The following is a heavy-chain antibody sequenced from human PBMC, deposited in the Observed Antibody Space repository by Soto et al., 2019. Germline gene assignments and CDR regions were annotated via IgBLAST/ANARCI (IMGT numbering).Heavy chain of an antibody. CDR2: ISAYNGNT. Sequence: ASVKVSCKASGYTFTSYGISWVRQAPGQGLEWMGWISAYNGNTSYAQKLQGRVTMTTDTSTSTAYMEPRSLRSDDTAVYYCARARIGFLEPPPDYGMDVWGQGTTVTVSS. J-gene: IGHJ6*02. D-gene: IGHD3-3*02. V-gene: IGHV1-18*01. CDR3: ARARIGFLEPPPDYGMDV. CDR1: GYTFTSYG.